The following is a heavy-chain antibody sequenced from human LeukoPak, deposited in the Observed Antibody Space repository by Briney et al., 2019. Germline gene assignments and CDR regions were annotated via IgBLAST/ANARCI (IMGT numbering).Heavy chain of an antibody. D-gene: IGHD2-2*01. V-gene: IGHV3-23*01. CDR2: ISGSGGST. CDR3: AKPLGYCSSSSCFQYYYYGMDV. Sequence: GGSLRLSCAASGFTFSSYAMSWVRQAPGKGLEWVSAISGSGGSTYYADSVKGRFTISRDNYMNTLYLQINSLRAEDTAVYYCAKPLGYCSSSSCFQYYYYGMDVWGKGTTVTVSS. J-gene: IGHJ6*04. CDR1: GFTFSSYA.